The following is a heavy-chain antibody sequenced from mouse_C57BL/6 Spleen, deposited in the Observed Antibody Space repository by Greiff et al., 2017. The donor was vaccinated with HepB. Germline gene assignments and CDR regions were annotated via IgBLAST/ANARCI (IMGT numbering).Heavy chain of an antibody. J-gene: IGHJ2*01. D-gene: IGHD1-1*01. V-gene: IGHV1-59*01. CDR1: GYTFTSYW. Sequence: QVQLQQPGAELVRPGTSVKLSCKASGYTFTSYWMHWVKQRPGQGLEWIGVIDPSDSYTNYKQKFKGKATLTVDTSSSTAYMQLSSLTSEDSAVYYCARTVPYGSSYNYWGQGTTLTVSS. CDR2: IDPSDSYT. CDR3: ARTVPYGSSYNY.